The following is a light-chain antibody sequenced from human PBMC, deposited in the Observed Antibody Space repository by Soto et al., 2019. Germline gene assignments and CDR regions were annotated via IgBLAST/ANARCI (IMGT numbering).Light chain of an antibody. CDR2: AAY. CDR3: QNYNSAPFA. CDR1: QGINNY. J-gene: IGKJ5*01. Sequence: DLQMTRSPSSLWTCVGDRITVTCRASQGINNYLAWYQQKPGNVPNLLIYAAYTLQSGVPSRFSGRRSGTDFNPTISSLRPEDIATYYCQNYNSAPFAFGPVTRLEIK. V-gene: IGKV1-27*01.